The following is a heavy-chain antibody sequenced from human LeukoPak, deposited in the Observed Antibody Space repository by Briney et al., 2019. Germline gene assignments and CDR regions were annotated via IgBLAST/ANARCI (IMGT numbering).Heavy chain of an antibody. CDR1: GFTFSSYS. Sequence: GGSLRLSCAASGFTFSSYSMNWVRQAPGKGLEWVSSTSSSSSYIYYADSVKGRFTISRDNAKNSLYLQMNSLRAEDTAVYYCARERCSSTSCYWGGYGMDVWGKGTTVTVSS. V-gene: IGHV3-21*01. D-gene: IGHD2-2*01. CDR2: TSSSSSYI. CDR3: ARERCSSTSCYWGGYGMDV. J-gene: IGHJ6*04.